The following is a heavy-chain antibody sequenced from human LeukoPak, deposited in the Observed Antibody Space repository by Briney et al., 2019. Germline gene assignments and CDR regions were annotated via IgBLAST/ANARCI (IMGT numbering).Heavy chain of an antibody. CDR2: IYTTGTT. CDR3: ARGPRYSSGWYVY. J-gene: IGHJ4*02. D-gene: IGHD6-19*01. V-gene: IGHV4-61*02. Sequence: SETLSLTCSVSGDSVSSGSYYWSWIRQPAGKGLEWIGRIYTTGTTNYNPSLKSRVTISIDTSKNQFSLKLSSVTVADTAVYYCARGPRYSSGWYVYWGQGTLVTVSS. CDR1: GDSVSSGSYY.